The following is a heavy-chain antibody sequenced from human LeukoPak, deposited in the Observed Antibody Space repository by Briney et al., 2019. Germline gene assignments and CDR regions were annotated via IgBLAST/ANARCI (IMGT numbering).Heavy chain of an antibody. CDR2: IIPIFGTA. D-gene: IGHD2-2*01. J-gene: IGHJ6*02. CDR1: TGTFSSYA. Sequence: SVKVSCKASTGTFSSYAISWVRHVPGQGLEWMGGIIPIFGTANYAQKFQGRVTITADESTSTAYMELSSLRSEDTAVYYCARYCSSTSCYGGYYYYGMDVWGQGTTVTVSS. CDR3: ARYCSSTSCYGGYYYYGMDV. V-gene: IGHV1-69*13.